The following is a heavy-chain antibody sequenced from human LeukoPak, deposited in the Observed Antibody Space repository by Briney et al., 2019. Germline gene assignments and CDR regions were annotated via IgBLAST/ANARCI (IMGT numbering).Heavy chain of an antibody. Sequence: GASVTVSCTVSGYTLTELSMHWVRQAPGKGLEWMGGFDPEDGETIYAQKFQGRVTMTEDTSTDTAYMELSSLRSEDTAVYYWATDRPPATLWVVLGFDAFDIWGQGTMVTVSS. CDR1: GYTLTELS. CDR3: ATDRPPATLWVVLGFDAFDI. D-gene: IGHD2-21*01. CDR2: FDPEDGET. J-gene: IGHJ3*02. V-gene: IGHV1-24*01.